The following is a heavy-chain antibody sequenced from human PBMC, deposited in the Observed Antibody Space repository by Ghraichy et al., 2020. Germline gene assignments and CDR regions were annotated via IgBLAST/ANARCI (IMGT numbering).Heavy chain of an antibody. CDR1: GFTFSSYS. CDR3: ARDRIAVAGLDY. CDR2: ISSSSSYI. V-gene: IGHV3-21*01. J-gene: IGHJ4*02. D-gene: IGHD6-19*01. Sequence: GESLNISCAASGFTFSSYSMNWVRQAPGKGLEWVSSISSSSSYIYYADSVKGRFTISRDNAKNSLYLQMNSLRAEDTAVYYCARDRIAVAGLDYWGQGTLVTVSS.